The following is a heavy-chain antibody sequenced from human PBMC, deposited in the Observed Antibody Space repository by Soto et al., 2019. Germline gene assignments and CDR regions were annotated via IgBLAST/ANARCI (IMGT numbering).Heavy chain of an antibody. CDR3: SSYSCGYHRDVMYV. J-gene: IGHJ6*02. V-gene: IGHV3-72*01. CDR2: TRKKANSYTT. Sequence: GGSVRLCSAVYGDSFDGPYMAWVRLGPGKGMEWVGRTRKKANSYTTEYAASGKGRITISRDDSKNSLCRQMNSRRTEDTALFYCSSYSCGYHRDVMYVWTLRTT. CDR1: GDSFDGPY. D-gene: IGHD6-25*01.